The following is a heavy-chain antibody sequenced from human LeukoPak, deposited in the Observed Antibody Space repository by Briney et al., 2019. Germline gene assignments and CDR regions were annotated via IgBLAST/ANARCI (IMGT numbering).Heavy chain of an antibody. Sequence: GRSLRLSCAASGFTFSSYGMHWVRQAPGKGLEWVAVISYVGSNKYYADSVKGRFTISRDNSKNTLYLQMDSLRAEDTAVYYCAKMASGSYYFDYWGQGTLVTVSS. J-gene: IGHJ4*02. CDR1: GFTFSSYG. D-gene: IGHD1-26*01. V-gene: IGHV3-30*18. CDR3: AKMASGSYYFDY. CDR2: ISYVGSNK.